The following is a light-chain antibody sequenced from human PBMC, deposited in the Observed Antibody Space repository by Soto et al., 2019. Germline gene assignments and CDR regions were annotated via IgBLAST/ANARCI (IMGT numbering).Light chain of an antibody. V-gene: IGKV1-6*01. Sequence: AIQMTQSPSSLSASVGDSITITCRASQDIRSDLGWYQQKPGRAPKLLIYDASSLQGGVPSRFSGSGSGTDFTLTISCLQSEDFATYYCQQYYSYPLTFGPGTKVDIK. CDR3: QQYYSYPLT. J-gene: IGKJ3*01. CDR1: QDIRSD. CDR2: DAS.